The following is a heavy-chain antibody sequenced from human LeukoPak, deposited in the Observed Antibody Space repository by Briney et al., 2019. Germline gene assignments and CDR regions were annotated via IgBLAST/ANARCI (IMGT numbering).Heavy chain of an antibody. V-gene: IGHV3-23*01. Sequence: GGSLRLSCAASGFTFSNFAMNWVRRAPGKGLEWVSAIDGSGGTTSYADSVKGRFTISRDNSKNTLYLQMNSLRAEDTAVYYCARDFRPMVRGVITPYYYYYGMDVWGQGTTVTVSS. CDR1: GFTFSNFA. CDR2: IDGSGGTT. D-gene: IGHD3-10*01. J-gene: IGHJ6*02. CDR3: ARDFRPMVRGVITPYYYYYGMDV.